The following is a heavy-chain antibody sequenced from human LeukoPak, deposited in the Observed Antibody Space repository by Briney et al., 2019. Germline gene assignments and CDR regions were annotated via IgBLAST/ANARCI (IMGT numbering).Heavy chain of an antibody. J-gene: IGHJ4*02. V-gene: IGHV3-7*05. D-gene: IGHD1-26*01. CDR3: ARFRSYNFDY. Sequence: GGSLRLSCAASGFTLGSYRMSWVRQAPGKGLEWVANINQDGSEKYYVDSLKGRFTISRDNAKNSLYLQMNSPRAEDTAVYYCARFRSYNFDYWGQGTLVTVSS. CDR1: GFTLGSYR. CDR2: INQDGSEK.